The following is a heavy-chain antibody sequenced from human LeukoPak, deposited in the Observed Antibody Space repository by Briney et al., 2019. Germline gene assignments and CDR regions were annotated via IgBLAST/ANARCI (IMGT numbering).Heavy chain of an antibody. D-gene: IGHD6-6*01. J-gene: IGHJ4*02. V-gene: IGHV3-23*01. CDR1: GFTFSSYA. Sequence: GGSLRLSCAASGFTFSSYAMSWVRQAPGKGLEWVSAISGSGGSTYYADSVRGRFTISRDNSKNTLYLQMNSLRAEDTAVYYCAKVQAHSIAARPVDYWGQGTLVTVSS. CDR3: AKVQAHSIAARPVDY. CDR2: ISGSGGST.